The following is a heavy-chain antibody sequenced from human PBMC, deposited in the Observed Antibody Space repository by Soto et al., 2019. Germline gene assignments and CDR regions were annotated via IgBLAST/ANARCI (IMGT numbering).Heavy chain of an antibody. CDR1: GGSFSGYY. CDR3: AGGGYYGSGRNGMDV. CDR2: INHSGST. Sequence: PSETLSLTCAVYGGSFSGYYWSWIRQPPGKGLEWIGEINHSGSTNYNPSLKSRVTISVDTFKNQFSLKLSSVTAADTAVYYRAGGGYYGSGRNGMDVWGQGTTVTVSS. D-gene: IGHD3-10*01. J-gene: IGHJ6*02. V-gene: IGHV4-34*01.